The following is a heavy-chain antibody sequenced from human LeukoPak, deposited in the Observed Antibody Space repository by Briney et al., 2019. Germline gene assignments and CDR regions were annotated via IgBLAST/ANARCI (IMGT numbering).Heavy chain of an antibody. CDR3: AIIYYYDSSGYYRRFDP. CDR1: GYTFTGYY. Sequence: ASVKVSCKASGYTFTGYYMHWVRQAPGQGLEWMGRINPNSGGTNYAQKFQGRVTMTRDTSISTAYMELSRLRSDDTAVYYCAIIYYYDSSGYYRRFDPWGQGTLVTVFS. D-gene: IGHD3-22*01. CDR2: INPNSGGT. J-gene: IGHJ5*02. V-gene: IGHV1-2*06.